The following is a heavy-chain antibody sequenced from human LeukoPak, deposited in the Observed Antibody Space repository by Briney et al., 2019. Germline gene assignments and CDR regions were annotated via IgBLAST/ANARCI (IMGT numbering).Heavy chain of an antibody. CDR2: IYTSGST. J-gene: IGHJ4*02. CDR1: GGSISSYY. CDR3: AREVHYYGSGSYGFDY. Sequence: AETVSLTCTVSGGSISSYYWSWIRQPAGKGLEWIGRIYTSGSTNYNPSLKSRVTMSVDTSKNQFSLELSSVTAADTAVYYCAREVHYYGSGSYGFDYWGQGTLVTVSS. D-gene: IGHD3-10*01. V-gene: IGHV4-4*07.